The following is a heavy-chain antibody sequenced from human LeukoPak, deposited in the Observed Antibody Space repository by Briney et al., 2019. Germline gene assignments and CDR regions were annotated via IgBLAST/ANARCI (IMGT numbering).Heavy chain of an antibody. CDR3: ASGYWVSAFDI. CDR2: IYYSGST. D-gene: IGHD3-22*01. CDR1: GGSISSYY. V-gene: IGHV4-59*08. Sequence: SETLSLTCTVSGGSISSYYWSWIRQPPGKGLEWIGYIYYSGSTNYNPSLKSRVTISVDMSKNQFSLKLSSVTAADTAVYYCASGYWVSAFDIWGQGTMVTVSS. J-gene: IGHJ3*02.